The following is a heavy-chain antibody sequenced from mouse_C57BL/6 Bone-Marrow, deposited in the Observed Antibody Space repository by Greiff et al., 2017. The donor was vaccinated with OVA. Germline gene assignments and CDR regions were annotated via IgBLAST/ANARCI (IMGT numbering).Heavy chain of an antibody. V-gene: IGHV14-4*01. D-gene: IGHD1-1*01. J-gene: IGHJ3*01. CDR2: IDPENGDT. CDR3: TTNYYGSSFPPWFAY. CDR1: GFNIKDDY. Sequence: VQLQQSGAELVRPGASVKLSCTASGFNIKDDYMHWVKQRPEQGLEWIGWIDPENGDTEYASKFQGKATITADTSTNTAYLQLSSLTYDDTAVYYCTTNYYGSSFPPWFAYWGQGTRVTVTA.